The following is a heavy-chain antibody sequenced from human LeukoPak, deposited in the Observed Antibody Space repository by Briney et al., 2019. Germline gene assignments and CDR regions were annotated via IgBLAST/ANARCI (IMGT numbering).Heavy chain of an antibody. CDR2: IAMDGSNI. J-gene: IGHJ3*02. V-gene: IGHV3-30*18. CDR3: AKKVFSGWYGAFDI. D-gene: IGHD6-19*01. CDR1: GFTSRTFG. Sequence: GRSLRLSCAGSGFTSRTFGIHWFRKAQDKGREGLQVIAMDGSNIYYADSVKGRFTISRDNSKNTLYLQMNSLRAEDTAVYYCAKKVFSGWYGAFDIWGQGTMVTVSS.